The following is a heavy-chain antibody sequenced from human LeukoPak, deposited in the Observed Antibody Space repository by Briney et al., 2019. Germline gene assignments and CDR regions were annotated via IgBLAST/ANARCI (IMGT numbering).Heavy chain of an antibody. CDR3: ARLSGYSSIDY. Sequence: GGSLRLSCAASGFTFSSYAMSWVRHAPGKGLVWVSRLHSDGSNTTYADSVKGRFTISRDNAKSTLYLQMNSLRAEDTAVYYCARLSGYSSIDYWGQGALVTVSS. D-gene: IGHD6-13*01. J-gene: IGHJ4*02. CDR1: GFTFSSYA. V-gene: IGHV3-74*01. CDR2: LHSDGSNT.